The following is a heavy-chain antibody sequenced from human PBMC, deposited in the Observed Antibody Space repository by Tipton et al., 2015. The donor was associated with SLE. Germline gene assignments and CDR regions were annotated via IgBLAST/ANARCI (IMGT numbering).Heavy chain of an antibody. V-gene: IGHV3-9*01. CDR2: ISWNSGSI. Sequence: RSLRLSCVGSGFTFDDYVMHWVRQSPGKGLEWVADISWNSGSIDYAESVKGRFTISRDNAKNSLYPQMNSLRAEDTAFYFCAKEALSKVAGGENYFDYWGQGTLVTVSS. D-gene: IGHD3-16*01. J-gene: IGHJ4*02. CDR1: GFTFDDYV. CDR3: AKEALSKVAGGENYFDY.